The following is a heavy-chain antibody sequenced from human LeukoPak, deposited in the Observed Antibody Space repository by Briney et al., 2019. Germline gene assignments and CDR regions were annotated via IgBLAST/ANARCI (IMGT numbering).Heavy chain of an antibody. CDR1: GYTFTDYY. J-gene: IGHJ4*02. CDR2: INPNSGGT. D-gene: IGHD3-10*01. Sequence: ASVKVSCKASGYTFTDYYIHWVRQAPGQGLEWMGWINPNSGGTDYAQKFQGRVTMTRDTSISTAYMELSRVGADDTAVYYCARLNVVRGLYYFDYWGQGTLVTVSS. V-gene: IGHV1-2*02. CDR3: ARLNVVRGLYYFDY.